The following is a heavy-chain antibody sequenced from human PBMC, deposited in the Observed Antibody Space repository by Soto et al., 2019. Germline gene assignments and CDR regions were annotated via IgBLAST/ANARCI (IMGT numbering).Heavy chain of an antibody. J-gene: IGHJ3*02. CDR1: GFTFSSYA. D-gene: IGHD4-17*01. Sequence: PGGSLRLSCAASGFTFSSYAMHWVRQAPDKGLEWVAVISYDGSNKYYADSVKGRFTISRDNSKNTLYLQMNSLRAEDTAVYYCVRLRDAFDIWGQGTMVTVSS. CDR3: VRLRDAFDI. CDR2: ISYDGSNK. V-gene: IGHV3-30-3*01.